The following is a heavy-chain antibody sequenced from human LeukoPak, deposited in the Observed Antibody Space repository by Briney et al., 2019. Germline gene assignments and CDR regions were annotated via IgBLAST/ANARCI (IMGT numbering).Heavy chain of an antibody. CDR1: GGSFSGYY. CDR2: INHSGSS. D-gene: IGHD4-23*01. J-gene: IGHJ2*01. Sequence: SETLSLTCAVYGGSFSGYYWSWIRQPPGKGLEWIGEINHSGSSNYNPSLKSRVTISVDTSKNQFSLKLSSVTAADTAVYYCAREMGTTVVTPSIWYFDLWGRGTLVTVSS. CDR3: AREMGTTVVTPSIWYFDL. V-gene: IGHV4-34*01.